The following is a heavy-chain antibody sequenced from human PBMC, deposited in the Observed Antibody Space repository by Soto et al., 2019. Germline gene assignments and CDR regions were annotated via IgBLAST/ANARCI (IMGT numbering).Heavy chain of an antibody. Sequence: ASVKVSCKASGYTFTSYGISWVRQAPGQGLEWMGWVSAYNGNTNYAQKLQGRVTMTTDTSTSTAYMELRSLRSDDTAVYYCARDVSPFVFWSGYYGYYFAYRGQRTLVTVSS. V-gene: IGHV1-18*01. CDR1: GYTFTSYG. D-gene: IGHD3-3*01. J-gene: IGHJ4*02. CDR2: VSAYNGNT. CDR3: ARDVSPFVFWSGYYGYYFAY.